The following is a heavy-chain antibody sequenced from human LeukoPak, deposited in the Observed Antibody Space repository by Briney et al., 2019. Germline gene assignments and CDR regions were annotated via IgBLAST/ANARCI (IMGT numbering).Heavy chain of an antibody. CDR2: IREDGSEK. Sequence: GGSLRLSCAASGFIFNSHWMSWVRQAPGKGLEWVANIREDGSEKYYVDSVKGRFTISRDNAKNSLFLQMNSPRAGDTAVYYCARDSRYSRGVGDFDYWGQGTLVIVSS. V-gene: IGHV3-7*03. CDR3: ARDSRYSRGVGDFDY. D-gene: IGHD5-18*01. CDR1: GFIFNSHW. J-gene: IGHJ4*02.